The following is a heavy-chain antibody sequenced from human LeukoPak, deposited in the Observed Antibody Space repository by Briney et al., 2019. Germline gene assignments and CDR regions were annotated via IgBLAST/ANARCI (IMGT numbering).Heavy chain of an antibody. CDR2: ISSNGGST. CDR1: GFTFSSYA. CDR3: VKGSRQSYYYDSSGSEFDY. J-gene: IGHJ4*02. V-gene: IGHV3-64D*06. D-gene: IGHD3-22*01. Sequence: PGGSLRLSCSASGFTFSSYAMHWVRQAPGKGLEYVSAISSNGGSTYYADSVKGRFTISRDNSKNTLYLQMSSLRAEDTAVYYCVKGSRQSYYYDSSGSEFDYWGQGTLVTVSS.